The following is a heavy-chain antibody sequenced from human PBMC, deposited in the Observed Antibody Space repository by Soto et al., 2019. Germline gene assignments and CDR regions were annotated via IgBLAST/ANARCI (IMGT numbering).Heavy chain of an antibody. V-gene: IGHV3-21*01. CDR3: ARLYGDYGSFDY. CDR2: ISSSSSYI. D-gene: IGHD4-17*01. Sequence: EVQLVESGGGLVKPGGSLRLSCAAPGFTFSSYSMNWVRQAPGKGLEWVSSISSSSSYIYYADSVKGRFTISRDNAKNSLYLQMNSLRAEDTAVYYCARLYGDYGSFDYWGQGTLVTVSS. CDR1: GFTFSSYS. J-gene: IGHJ4*02.